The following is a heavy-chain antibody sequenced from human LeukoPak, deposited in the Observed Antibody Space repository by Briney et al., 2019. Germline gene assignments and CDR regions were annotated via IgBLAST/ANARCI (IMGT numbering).Heavy chain of an antibody. D-gene: IGHD3-16*01. CDR2: ISSSSSYI. V-gene: IGHV3-21*01. CDR1: GFTFSSYS. CDR3: ARDLFPDYDYVWVSFLGGYFDY. Sequence: GGSLRLSCAASGFTFSSYSMNWVRQAPGKGLEWVSSISSSSSYIYYADSVKGRFTISRDNAKNSLYLQMNSLRAEDTAVYYCARDLFPDYDYVWVSFLGGYFDYWGQGTLVTVSS. J-gene: IGHJ4*02.